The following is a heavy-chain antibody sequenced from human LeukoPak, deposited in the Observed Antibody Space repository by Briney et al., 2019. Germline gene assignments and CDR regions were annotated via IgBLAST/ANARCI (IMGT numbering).Heavy chain of an antibody. CDR1: GGSFSGYY. CDR3: ARAEDLDAFDI. Sequence: PSETLSLTCAVYGGSFSGYYWSWIRQPPGKGLEWIGEINHSGSTNCNPSLKSRVTISVDTSKNQFSLKLSSVTAADTAVYYCARAEDLDAFDIWGQGTMVTVSS. CDR2: INHSGST. J-gene: IGHJ3*02. D-gene: IGHD2-15*01. V-gene: IGHV4-34*01.